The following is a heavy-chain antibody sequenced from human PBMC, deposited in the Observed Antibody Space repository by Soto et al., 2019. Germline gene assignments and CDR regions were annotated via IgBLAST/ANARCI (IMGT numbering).Heavy chain of an antibody. D-gene: IGHD1-20*01. V-gene: IGHV4-34*01. CDR2: INHSGST. J-gene: IGHJ4*02. CDR1: GGSFSGYY. CDR3: ARGLLTGTKEGDY. Sequence: PSETLSLTCAVYGGSFSGYYWSWIRQPPGKGLEWIGEINHSGSTNYNPSLKSRVTISVDTSKNQFPLKLSSVTAADTAVYYCARGLLTGTKEGDYWGQGTLVTVS.